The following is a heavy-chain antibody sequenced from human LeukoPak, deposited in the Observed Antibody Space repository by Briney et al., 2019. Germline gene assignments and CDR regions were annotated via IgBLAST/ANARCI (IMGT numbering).Heavy chain of an antibody. CDR2: SYYSGST. V-gene: IGHV4-39*01. Sequence: SETLSLTCTVSGGSISSSSYYWGWIRQPPGKGLEWNGSSYYSGSTYYNPALKSLGTISSDTSTNQFSLKLSSVTAADTPVYYCAGRAGYNLFWYLRGSETHNWFDPWGQGTLVTVSS. D-gene: IGHD5-24*01. CDR3: AGRAGYNLFWYLRGSETHNWFDP. CDR1: GGSISSSSYY. J-gene: IGHJ5*02.